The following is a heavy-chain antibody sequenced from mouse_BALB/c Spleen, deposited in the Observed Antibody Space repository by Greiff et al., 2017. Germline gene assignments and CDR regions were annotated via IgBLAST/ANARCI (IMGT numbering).Heavy chain of an antibody. Sequence: VQRVESGGGLVQPGGSRKLSCAASGFTFSSFGMHWVRQAPEKGLEWVAYISSGSSTIYYADTVKGRFTISRDNPKNTLFLQMTSLRSEDTAMYYCARRTTVVDFDYWGQGTTLTVSS. D-gene: IGHD1-1*01. CDR3: ARRTTVVDFDY. CDR2: ISSGSSTI. V-gene: IGHV5-17*02. J-gene: IGHJ2*01. CDR1: GFTFSSFG.